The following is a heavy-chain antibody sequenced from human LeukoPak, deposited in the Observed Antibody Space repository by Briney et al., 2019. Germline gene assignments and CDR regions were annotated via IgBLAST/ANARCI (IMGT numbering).Heavy chain of an antibody. Sequence: PSETLSLTCAVSGYSISSGFHWGWLRQPPGKGLEWSGSIYHSGSTYYNPSLKSRVTISVDTSRTQFSLKLSSVTAADTAVYFCARVQPESVGVARLGSDYWGQGTLVTVSS. D-gene: IGHD6-19*01. CDR2: IYHSGST. CDR3: ARVQPESVGVARLGSDY. J-gene: IGHJ4*02. V-gene: IGHV4-38-2*01. CDR1: GYSISSGFH.